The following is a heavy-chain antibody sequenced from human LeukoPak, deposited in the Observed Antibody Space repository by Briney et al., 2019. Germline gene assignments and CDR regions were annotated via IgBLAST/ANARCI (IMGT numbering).Heavy chain of an antibody. CDR1: GHTFTSYG. V-gene: IGHV1-18*01. CDR2: ISAYNGNT. Sequence: ASVKVSCKASGHTFTSYGISWVRQAPGQGLEWMGWISAYNGNTNYAQKLQGRVTMTTDTSTSTAYMELRSLRSDDTAVYYCAREGYCGGDCYFYYYYGMDVWGQGTTVTVSS. J-gene: IGHJ6*02. CDR3: AREGYCGGDCYFYYYYGMDV. D-gene: IGHD2-21*02.